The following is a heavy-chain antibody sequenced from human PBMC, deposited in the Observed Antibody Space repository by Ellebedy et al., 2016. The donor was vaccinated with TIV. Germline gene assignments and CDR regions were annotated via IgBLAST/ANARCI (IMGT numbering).Heavy chain of an antibody. Sequence: GESLKISCEASGFTFSSFSMNWVRQVPGKAPEWLAYTLPSGGGIYYADSVKGRFTISRDNTKNSLHLDMTNLRVDDTAVYYCARVYLDSMPRLWYFDLWGRGTLVTVSS. J-gene: IGHJ2*01. D-gene: IGHD3-9*01. CDR1: GFTFSSFS. CDR3: ARVYLDSMPRLWYFDL. CDR2: TLPSGGGI. V-gene: IGHV3-48*03.